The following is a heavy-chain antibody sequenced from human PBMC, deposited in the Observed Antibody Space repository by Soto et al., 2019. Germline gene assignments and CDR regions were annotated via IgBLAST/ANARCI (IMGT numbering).Heavy chain of an antibody. V-gene: IGHV3-64*01. D-gene: IGHD2-8*01. CDR2: ISSNGRST. CDR1: GFTVSSNY. Sequence: GGSLRLSCAASGFTVSSNYMSWVRQAPGKGLEYVSAISSNGRSTYYANSVRGRFTISRDNSKNTLYLQMDSLRAEDMAVYYCARDRCTNGVCYAPSDYWGQGTLVTVSS. CDR3: ARDRCTNGVCYAPSDY. J-gene: IGHJ4*02.